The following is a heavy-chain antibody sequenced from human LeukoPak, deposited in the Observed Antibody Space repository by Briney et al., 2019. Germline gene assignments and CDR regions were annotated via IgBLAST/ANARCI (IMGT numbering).Heavy chain of an antibody. D-gene: IGHD2-21*02. J-gene: IGHJ6*03. V-gene: IGHV4-34*01. CDR3: ARWVTYYYYMDV. CDR1: GGSFSGYY. CDR2: INHSGST. Sequence: SETLSLTCAVYGGSFSGYYWSWIRHPPGKGLEWIGEINHSGSTNYNPSLKSRVTISVDTSKNQFSLKLSSVTAADTAVYYCARWVTYYYYMDVWGKGTTVTLS.